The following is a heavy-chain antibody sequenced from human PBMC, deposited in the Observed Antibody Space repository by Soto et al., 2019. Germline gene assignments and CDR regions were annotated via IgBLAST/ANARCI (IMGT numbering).Heavy chain of an antibody. D-gene: IGHD5-12*01. CDR2: ISSSGSTI. Sequence: GGSLRLSCAASGFTFSDYYMSWIRQAPGKGLEWVSYISSSGSTIYYADSVKGRFTISRDNAKNSLYLQMNSLRAEDTAVYYCARDMGGYDSVPYHYYYYMDVWGKGTTVTVSS. J-gene: IGHJ6*03. CDR3: ARDMGGYDSVPYHYYYYMDV. CDR1: GFTFSDYY. V-gene: IGHV3-11*01.